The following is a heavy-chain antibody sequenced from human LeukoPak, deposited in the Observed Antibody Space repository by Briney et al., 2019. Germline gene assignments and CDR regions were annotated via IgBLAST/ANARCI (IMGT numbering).Heavy chain of an antibody. J-gene: IGHJ4*02. Sequence: SGPTLVKPTQTLTLTCTFSGFSLSTSGVGVGWIRQPPGKALEWLALIYWDDDKRYSPSLKSRLTITKHTSKNLLVLTMTNMDPVDTATYYCAHTYYDYVWGSYRFLEYFDYWGQGTLVTVSS. CDR3: AHTYYDYVWGSYRFLEYFDY. D-gene: IGHD3-16*02. V-gene: IGHV2-5*02. CDR1: GFSLSTSGVG. CDR2: IYWDDDK.